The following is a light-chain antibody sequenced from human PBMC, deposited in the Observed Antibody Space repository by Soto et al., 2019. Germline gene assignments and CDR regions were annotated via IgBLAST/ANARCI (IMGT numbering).Light chain of an antibody. J-gene: IGKJ1*01. Sequence: EIVMTQSPDTLSVSPGAGATLSGLASQSVSSNLPWYQQKPGQAPRLLIYGASTSATGIPARFSGSGSGTEFTLTISSLQSEDFAVYYCQQYNNWPQTFGQGTKVDIK. V-gene: IGKV3-15*01. CDR3: QQYNNWPQT. CDR2: GAS. CDR1: QSVSSN.